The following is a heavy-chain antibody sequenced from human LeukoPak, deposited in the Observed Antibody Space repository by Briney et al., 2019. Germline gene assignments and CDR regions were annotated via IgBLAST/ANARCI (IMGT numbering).Heavy chain of an antibody. J-gene: IGHJ4*02. D-gene: IGHD3/OR15-3a*01. V-gene: IGHV4-39*02. CDR1: GVSISSSSYH. CDR2: IYYTGST. CDR3: ASQTGPGLFILP. Sequence: LETLSLTCAVSGVSISSSSYHWGWVRQPPGKGLEWIGCIYYTGSTNYTPSLNSRVTISVHTSKDHFSLDLRSVTAADTAMYYCASQTGPGLFILPGGQGTLVTVSS.